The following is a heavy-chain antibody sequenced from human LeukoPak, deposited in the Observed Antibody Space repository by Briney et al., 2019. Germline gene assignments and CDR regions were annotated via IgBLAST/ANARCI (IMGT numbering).Heavy chain of an antibody. Sequence: GGSLRLSCAASGFTFSSYGMSWARQAPGKGLEWVSAISGSGGSTYYADSVKGRFTISRDNSKNTLYLQMNSLRAEDTAVYYCARDGKEDSSGWYGQSNWFDPWGQGTLVTVSS. CDR1: GFTFSSYG. V-gene: IGHV3-23*01. CDR3: ARDGKEDSSGWYGQSNWFDP. D-gene: IGHD6-19*01. CDR2: ISGSGGST. J-gene: IGHJ5*02.